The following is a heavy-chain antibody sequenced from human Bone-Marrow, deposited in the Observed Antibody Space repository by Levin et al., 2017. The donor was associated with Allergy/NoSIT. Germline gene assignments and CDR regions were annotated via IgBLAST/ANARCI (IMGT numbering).Heavy chain of an antibody. J-gene: IGHJ4*02. V-gene: IGHV3-23*01. Sequence: PGGSLRLSCAASGFTFSNFAMTWVRQAPGKGLEWVSSISGTTGKTFYADSVKGRFTISRDNSKNTVFLQMNSLRAEDTAVYYCAKDPTTVVVLTAIFDSWGQGTLVTVSS. D-gene: IGHD2-21*02. CDR1: GFTFSNFA. CDR3: AKDPTTVVVLTAIFDS. CDR2: ISGTTGKT.